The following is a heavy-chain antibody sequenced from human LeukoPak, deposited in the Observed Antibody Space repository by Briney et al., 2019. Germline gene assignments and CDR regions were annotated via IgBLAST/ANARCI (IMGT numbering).Heavy chain of an antibody. CDR2: ISYDGSNK. CDR1: GFTFSSCG. Sequence: GGSLRLSCAASGFTFSSCGMHWVRQAPGKGLEWVAVISYDGSNKYYADSVKGRFTISRDNSKNTLYLQMNSLRAEDTAVYYCAKDTGYDYGDFNFDYWGQGTLVTVSS. D-gene: IGHD4-17*01. J-gene: IGHJ4*02. V-gene: IGHV3-30*18. CDR3: AKDTGYDYGDFNFDY.